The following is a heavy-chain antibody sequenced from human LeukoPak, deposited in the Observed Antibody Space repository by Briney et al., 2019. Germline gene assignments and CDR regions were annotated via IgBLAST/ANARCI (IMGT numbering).Heavy chain of an antibody. V-gene: IGHV3-30-3*01. CDR1: GFTFSSYA. D-gene: IGHD3-10*01. CDR3: ARDPYYYASEN. CDR2: ISYDGSNK. Sequence: QSGGSLRLSCAASGFTFSSYAMHWVRQAPGKGLEWVAVISYDGSNKYYADSVKGRFTISRDNSKNTLYLQMNSLRAEDTAVYYCARDPYYYASENWGQGILVTVSS. J-gene: IGHJ4*02.